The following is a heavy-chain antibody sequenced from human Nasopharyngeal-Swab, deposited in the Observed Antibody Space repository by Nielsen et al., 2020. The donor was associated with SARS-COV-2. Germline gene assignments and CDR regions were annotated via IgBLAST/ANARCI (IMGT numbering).Heavy chain of an antibody. Sequence: VRQAPGKGLEWVAIIWYDGSNKYYADSVKGRFTISRDNSKNTLYLQMNSPRAEDTAVYYCARDGDILTGLSLDYWGQGTLVTVSS. D-gene: IGHD3-9*01. CDR3: ARDGDILTGLSLDY. V-gene: IGHV3-33*01. J-gene: IGHJ4*02. CDR2: IWYDGSNK.